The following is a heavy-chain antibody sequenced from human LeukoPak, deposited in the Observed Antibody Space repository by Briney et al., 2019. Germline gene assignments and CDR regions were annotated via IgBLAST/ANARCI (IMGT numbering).Heavy chain of an antibody. V-gene: IGHV4-38-2*01. J-gene: IGHJ4*02. Sequence: LETLSVICGVPGYSLSSGYAWGWTRQSPGKGRNGIGSLIHGGGASYNPSLKSRATISVDTSKNQFSLKLSSVTAADTAVYYCARIQTNWNSFDWGQGALVTVSS. CDR2: LIHGGGA. CDR1: GYSLSSGYA. D-gene: IGHD1-7*01. CDR3: ARIQTNWNSFD.